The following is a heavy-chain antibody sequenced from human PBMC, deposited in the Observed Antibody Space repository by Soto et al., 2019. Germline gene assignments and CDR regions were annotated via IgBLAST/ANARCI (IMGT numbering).Heavy chain of an antibody. CDR3: ARSNYYYETIGYYDPKGNWFDP. CDR2: IKPIFGTP. CDR1: GGTFSSSG. J-gene: IGHJ5*02. D-gene: IGHD3-22*01. V-gene: IGHV1-69*01. Sequence: QLQLVQSGAEVKKPGSSVKVSCKASGGTFSSSGISWVRQAPGQGLEWMGGIKPIFGTPIYAQRFQGRVTMTADEFTNTAYMELSSLRSEDTAVYYCARSNYYYETIGYYDPKGNWFDPWGQGTLVTVSS.